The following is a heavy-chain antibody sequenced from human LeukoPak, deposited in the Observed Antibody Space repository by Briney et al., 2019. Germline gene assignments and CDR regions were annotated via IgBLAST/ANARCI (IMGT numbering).Heavy chain of an antibody. Sequence: PSETLSLTCTVAGGFISSYYWSWIRQPPGKGLGWIGYIYYTGSTNYNPSLKSRVTISVDTSRNQFSLKLSSVTAADTAVYYCARGPYSSGSWSFTEYFQHWGQGTLVTVSS. J-gene: IGHJ1*01. D-gene: IGHD6-19*01. CDR2: IYYTGST. V-gene: IGHV4-59*01. CDR3: ARGPYSSGSWSFTEYFQH. CDR1: GGFISSYY.